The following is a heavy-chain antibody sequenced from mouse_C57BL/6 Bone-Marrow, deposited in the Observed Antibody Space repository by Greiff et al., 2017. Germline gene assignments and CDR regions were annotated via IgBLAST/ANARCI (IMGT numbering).Heavy chain of an antibody. J-gene: IGHJ4*01. Sequence: DVKLVESEGGLVQPGSSMKLSCTASGFTFSDYYMAWVRQVPEKGLEWVANINYDGSSTYYLDSLKSRFIISRDNAKNILYLQMSSLKSEDTATXYCARATVKYYYAMDYWGQGTSVTVSS. V-gene: IGHV5-16*01. CDR3: ARATVKYYYAMDY. CDR2: INYDGSST. D-gene: IGHD1-1*01. CDR1: GFTFSDYY.